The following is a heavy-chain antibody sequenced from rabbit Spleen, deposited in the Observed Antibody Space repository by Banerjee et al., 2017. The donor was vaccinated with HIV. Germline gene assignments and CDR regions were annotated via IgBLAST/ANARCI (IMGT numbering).Heavy chain of an antibody. CDR2: IDPIFGTT. V-gene: IGHV1S43*01. CDR1: GVSFSGDSY. CDR3: ARGDASANGGHYGYAL. D-gene: IGHD6-1*01. J-gene: IGHJ4*01. Sequence: QEQVVESGGGLVQPEGSLTLTCIASGVSFSGDSYMCWVRQAPGKGLEWIGYIDPIFGTTSYASWVNGRFTISSDNAQNTVDLQMNSLTAADTATYFCARGDASANGGHYGYALWGPGTLVTVS.